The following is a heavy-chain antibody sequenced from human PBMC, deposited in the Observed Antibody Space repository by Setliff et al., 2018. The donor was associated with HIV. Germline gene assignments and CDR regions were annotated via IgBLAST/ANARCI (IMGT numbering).Heavy chain of an antibody. CDR2: IWYDGSDK. J-gene: IGHJ4*02. CDR3: ARDGVPYSSSWYVPDY. D-gene: IGHD6-13*01. V-gene: IGHV3-33*08. Sequence: GGSLRLSCAGSGFTVNSGAMHWVRQAPGKGLEWVTFIWYDGSDKYYLDSVKGRFTISRDNSKNTLYLQMNSLRAEDTAVYYCARDGVPYSSSWYVPDYWGQGTLVTVSS. CDR1: GFTVNSGA.